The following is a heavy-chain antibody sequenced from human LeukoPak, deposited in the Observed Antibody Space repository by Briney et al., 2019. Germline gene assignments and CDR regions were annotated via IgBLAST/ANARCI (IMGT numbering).Heavy chain of an antibody. D-gene: IGHD3-10*01. CDR1: GFTFSSYS. CDR2: ISSSSSYI. V-gene: IGHV3-21*01. CDR3: ASITMVRGVNKGFDP. J-gene: IGHJ5*02. Sequence: GGSLRLSCAASGFTFSSYSMNWVRQAPGKGLEWVSSISSSSSYIYYADSVKGRFTISRDNAKNSLYLQMNRLRAEDTAVYYCASITMVRGVNKGFDPWGQGTLVSVSS.